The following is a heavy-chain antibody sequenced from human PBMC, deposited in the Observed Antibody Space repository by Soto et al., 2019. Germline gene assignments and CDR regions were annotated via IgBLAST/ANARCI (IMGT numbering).Heavy chain of an antibody. V-gene: IGHV1-18*01. CDR3: ARDPVRVQLEGSWFDP. J-gene: IGHJ5*02. Sequence: ASVKVSCKASGYTFTSYGISWVRQAPGQGLEWMGWISAYNGNTNYAQKLQGRVTMTTDTSTSTAYMELRSLRSDDTAVYYCARDPVRVQLEGSWFDPWGQGTLVTVSS. CDR2: ISAYNGNT. D-gene: IGHD1-1*01. CDR1: GYTFTSYG.